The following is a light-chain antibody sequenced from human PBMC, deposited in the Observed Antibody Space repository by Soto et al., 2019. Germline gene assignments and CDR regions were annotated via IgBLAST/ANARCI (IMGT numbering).Light chain of an antibody. CDR1: QTINNN. CDR2: GAS. CDR3: QQYNNWPQT. V-gene: IGKV3-15*01. Sequence: IVFTQSPHTLSLSQGENVTLSCRASQTINNNVAWYQLKDGQVPRLLIYGASTRATDVPARFSGSGSGTEFTLTISSLQSEDFAEYHCQQYNNWPQTFGQGAKVDI. J-gene: IGKJ1*01.